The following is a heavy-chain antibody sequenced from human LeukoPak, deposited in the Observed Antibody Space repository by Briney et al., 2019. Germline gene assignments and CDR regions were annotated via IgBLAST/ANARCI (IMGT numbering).Heavy chain of an antibody. Sequence: SETLSLTCTVSGGSTSSYYWSWIRQPPGKGLEWIGYIYYSGSTNYNPSLKSRVTISVDTSKNQFSLKLSSVTAADTAVYYCARDTVGADYWGQGTLVTVSS. CDR3: ARDTVGADY. J-gene: IGHJ4*02. CDR2: IYYSGST. V-gene: IGHV4-59*01. CDR1: GGSTSSYY. D-gene: IGHD1-26*01.